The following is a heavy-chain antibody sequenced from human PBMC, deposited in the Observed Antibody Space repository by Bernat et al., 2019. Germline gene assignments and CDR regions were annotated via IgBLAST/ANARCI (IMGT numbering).Heavy chain of an antibody. J-gene: IGHJ4*02. D-gene: IGHD3-22*01. CDR3: ARDGYDSSGYYPDPIDY. CDR2: ISNDGSNK. CDR1: GFTFSSYA. Sequence: QVQLVESGGGVVQPGRSLRLSCAASGFTFSSYAMHWVRQAPGKGLEWVAVISNDGSNKYYADSVKGRFTISRDNSKNTLYLQMNSLRAEDTAVYYCARDGYDSSGYYPDPIDYWGQGTLVTVSS. V-gene: IGHV3-30-3*01.